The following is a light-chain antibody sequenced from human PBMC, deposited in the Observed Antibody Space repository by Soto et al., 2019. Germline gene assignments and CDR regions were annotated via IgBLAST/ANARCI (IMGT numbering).Light chain of an antibody. Sequence: QSVLTQPASVSGSPGQSITISCTGTSSDVGGYNFVSWYQQHPGKAPKLIIYDVSNRPSGVSNRFSGSKSGYTASLTISGLQAEDEADYYCSSYTGSYTGSSTRGVLGGGTKLTVL. CDR1: SSDVGGYNF. J-gene: IGLJ2*01. CDR3: SSYTGSYTGSSTRGV. V-gene: IGLV2-14*01. CDR2: DVS.